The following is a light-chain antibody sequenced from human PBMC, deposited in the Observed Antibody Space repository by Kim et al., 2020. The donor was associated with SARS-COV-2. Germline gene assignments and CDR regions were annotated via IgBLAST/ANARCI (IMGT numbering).Light chain of an antibody. Sequence: GQSITISCTVTSSDVADYTYVSWYQQHPGKAPTLMIYDVSYRPSGISNRFSGSKSGNTASLTISGLQAEDEADYYCSSYTTSSSWVFGGGTQLTVL. CDR2: DVS. CDR3: SSYTTSSSWV. CDR1: SSDVADYTY. V-gene: IGLV2-14*03. J-gene: IGLJ3*02.